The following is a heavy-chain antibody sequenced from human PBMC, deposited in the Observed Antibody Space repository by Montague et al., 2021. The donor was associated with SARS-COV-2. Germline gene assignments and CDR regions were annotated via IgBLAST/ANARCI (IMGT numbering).Heavy chain of an antibody. CDR2: VYYSGST. V-gene: IGHV4-39*07. CDR3: ARVGRQQLVRLSGMDV. CDR1: GGSISGSSYY. D-gene: IGHD6-13*01. Sequence: SETLSLTCTVSGGSISGSSYYWGWIRQPPGKGLEWIGSVYYSGSTYYNPSLKSRVTMSVDTSKNQFSLQLSSVTAADTAVYYCARVGRQQLVRLSGMDVWGQGTTVTVSS. J-gene: IGHJ6*02.